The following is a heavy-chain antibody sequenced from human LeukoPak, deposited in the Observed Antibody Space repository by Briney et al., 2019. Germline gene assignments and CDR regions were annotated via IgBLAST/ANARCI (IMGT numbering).Heavy chain of an antibody. J-gene: IGHJ4*02. CDR3: ARGGAPDN. V-gene: IGHV3-7*01. Sequence: GGSLRLSCAASGFNFSSYWMSWVRQAPGKGLEWAANINQDGGKKYYVDSVRGRFAISRDYAENSVYLQMNSLRAEDTALYYCARGGAPDNWGQGTLVTVSS. CDR2: INQDGGKK. D-gene: IGHD1-26*01. CDR1: GFNFSSYW.